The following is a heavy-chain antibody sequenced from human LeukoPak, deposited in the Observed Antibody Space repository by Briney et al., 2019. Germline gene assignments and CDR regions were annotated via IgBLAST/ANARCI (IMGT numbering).Heavy chain of an antibody. Sequence: PGGSLRLSCAASGFTFSSYGMHWVRQAPGKGLEWVAVISYDGSNKYYADSVKGRFTISRDNSKNTLYLQMNSLRAEDTAVYYCATGYDTSCLDYWGQGTLVTVSS. V-gene: IGHV3-30*03. CDR2: ISYDGSNK. CDR3: ATGYDTSCLDY. CDR1: GFTFSSYG. D-gene: IGHD3-22*01. J-gene: IGHJ4*02.